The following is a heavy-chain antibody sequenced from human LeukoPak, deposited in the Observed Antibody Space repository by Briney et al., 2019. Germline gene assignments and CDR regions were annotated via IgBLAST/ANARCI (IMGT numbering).Heavy chain of an antibody. CDR2: IIPIFGTA. CDR1: GGTFSSYA. Sequence: SVKVSCKASGGTFSSYAISWVRQAPGRGLEWMGGIIPIFGTANYAQKFQGRVTITADESTSTAYMELSSLRSEDTAVYYCARAGPGGSNYYYYGMDVWGQGTTVTVSS. CDR3: ARAGPGGSNYYYYGMDV. V-gene: IGHV1-69*01. D-gene: IGHD3-16*01. J-gene: IGHJ6*02.